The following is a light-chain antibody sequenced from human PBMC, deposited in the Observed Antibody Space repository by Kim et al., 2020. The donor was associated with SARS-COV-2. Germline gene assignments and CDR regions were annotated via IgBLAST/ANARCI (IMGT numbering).Light chain of an antibody. CDR2: KDT. CDR3: QSADSSGSYVV. V-gene: IGLV3-25*03. Sequence: SYELTQPPSVSESPGQTARITCSGDALPKQYANWYQQKPGQAPVLVIYKDTERPSGIPERFSGSGSGTTVTLTISGVQAEDEADYYCQSADSSGSYVVFG. J-gene: IGLJ2*01. CDR1: ALPKQY.